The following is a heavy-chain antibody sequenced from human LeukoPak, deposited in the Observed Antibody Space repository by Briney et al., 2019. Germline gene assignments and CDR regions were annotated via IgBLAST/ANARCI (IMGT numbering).Heavy chain of an antibody. Sequence: GSLRLSCAASGFTVSSNYRSWVRQAAGKGLEGVSVIYSGGSTYYADSVKGRFTISRDNSKNTLYLQMNSLRAEDTAVYYCARVDYGVDYYSYGMDVWGQGTTVTVSS. V-gene: IGHV3-66*01. CDR1: GFTVSSNY. D-gene: IGHD4-17*01. CDR2: IYSGGST. CDR3: ARVDYGVDYYSYGMDV. J-gene: IGHJ6*02.